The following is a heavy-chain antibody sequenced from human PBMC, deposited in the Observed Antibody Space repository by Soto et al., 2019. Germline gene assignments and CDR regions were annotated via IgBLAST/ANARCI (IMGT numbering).Heavy chain of an antibody. D-gene: IGHD6-13*01. CDR3: ARYAGSSWFDY. CDR2: IYYSGRT. J-gene: IGHJ4*02. CDR1: GGSISSYY. V-gene: IGHV4-59*01. Sequence: SETLSHTCTVSGGSISSYYWSWIRQPPGKGLEWIGYIYYSGRTNYNPSLKSRVTVSLDTSRNQFSLKLSSVTAADTAVYYCARYAGSSWFDYWGQGTLVTVSS.